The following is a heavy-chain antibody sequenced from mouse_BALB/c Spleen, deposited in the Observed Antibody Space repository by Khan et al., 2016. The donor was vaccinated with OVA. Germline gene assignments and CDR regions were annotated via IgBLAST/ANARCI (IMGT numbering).Heavy chain of an antibody. D-gene: IGHD1-1*01. V-gene: IGHV1S41*01. Sequence: DLVKPGASVKLSCKASGYTFTSYWINWIKQRPGQGLEWIGQISPGSGSAYYNELFKGKAILTVDTSSNTAYIQLSSLSSEDSAVYCCTISNYSVRSLNAMDYWGQGTSATVSA. CDR2: ISPGSGSA. CDR3: TISNYSVRSLNAMDY. CDR1: GYTFTSYW. J-gene: IGHJ4*01.